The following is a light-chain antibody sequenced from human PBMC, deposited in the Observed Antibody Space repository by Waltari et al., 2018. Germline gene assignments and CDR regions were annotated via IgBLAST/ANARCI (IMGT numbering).Light chain of an antibody. Sequence: QSALTQPASVSGSPGQSIPIPCTGTSSDVGSYHLFSWYQQHPGKAPKLMIYEGSKRPSGVSNRFSGSKSGNTASLTISGLQAEDEADYYCCSYAGSSTSFGGGTKLTVL. CDR1: SSDVGSYHL. V-gene: IGLV2-23*01. CDR3: CSYAGSSTS. CDR2: EGS. J-gene: IGLJ3*02.